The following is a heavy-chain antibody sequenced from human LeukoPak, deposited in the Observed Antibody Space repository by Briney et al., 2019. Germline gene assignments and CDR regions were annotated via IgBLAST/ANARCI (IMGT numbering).Heavy chain of an antibody. CDR1: GFTFSSCW. CDR3: AKGSYYDSSGSFYFDY. Sequence: GGSLRLSCAASGFTFSSCWMIWVRQAPGKGLEWVVNIKEDGSEKYSVDSVKGRFTISRDNSKNTLYVQVNSLGTEDTAAYYCAKGSYYDSSGSFYFDYWGQGTLVTVSS. CDR2: IKEDGSEK. D-gene: IGHD3-22*01. V-gene: IGHV3-7*03. J-gene: IGHJ4*02.